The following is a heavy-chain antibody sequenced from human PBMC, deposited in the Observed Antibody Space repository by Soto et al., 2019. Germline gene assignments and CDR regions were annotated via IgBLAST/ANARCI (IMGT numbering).Heavy chain of an antibody. CDR3: AKEVIAPRPHYFDY. CDR1: GFTFSSYA. V-gene: IGHV3-23*01. J-gene: IGHJ4*02. CDR2: ISASGAYT. Sequence: GGSLRLSCAASGFTFSSYAVSWARQTPGKGLEWVSTISASGAYTYYADSVKGRFTISRDNSKNTLYLQMRSLRAGDTATYYCAKEVIAPRPHYFDYWGPGTLVPLS.